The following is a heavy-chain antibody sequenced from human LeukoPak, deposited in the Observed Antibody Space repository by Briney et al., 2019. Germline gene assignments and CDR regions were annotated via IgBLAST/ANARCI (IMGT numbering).Heavy chain of an antibody. D-gene: IGHD3-16*01. CDR3: AKSTRAVMAMMDV. V-gene: IGHV3-21*01. CDR1: GFGFSSFW. CDR2: ISSRSTYI. J-gene: IGHJ6*04. Sequence: GGSLTLSCAASGFGFSSFWMNWVRQAPGKGLEWVSSISSRSTYIYHADSVKGRFTISRDNAKNSLFLQMNSLRAEDTAVYFCAKSTRAVMAMMDVWGKGTTVTVSS.